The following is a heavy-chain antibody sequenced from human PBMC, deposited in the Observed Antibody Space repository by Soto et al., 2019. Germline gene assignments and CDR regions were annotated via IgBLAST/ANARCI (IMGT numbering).Heavy chain of an antibody. J-gene: IGHJ4*02. CDR1: GFTFSSYS. D-gene: IGHD3-16*02. Sequence: EVQLVESGGGLVQPGGSLRLSCAASGFTFSSYSMNWVRQSPGKGLEWVSYISSSSSTIYYADSVKGRFTISRDNAKNSLYLQMNSLRAEDTAVYYCARDTLDDSSWGSYRYRASLGYWGQGTLVTVSS. CDR3: ARDTLDDSSWGSYRYRASLGY. CDR2: ISSSSSTI. V-gene: IGHV3-48*01.